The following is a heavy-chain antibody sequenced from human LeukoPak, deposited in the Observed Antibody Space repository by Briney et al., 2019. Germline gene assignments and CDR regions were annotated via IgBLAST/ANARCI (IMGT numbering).Heavy chain of an antibody. CDR3: AGVSSGRLYYFDY. J-gene: IGHJ4*02. CDR1: GGSISSYY. V-gene: IGHV4-59*01. CDR2: IYYSGST. Sequence: SETLSLTCTVSGGSISSYYWSWIRQPPGKGLEWIGYIYYSGSTNYNPSLKSRVTISVDTSKNQFSLKLSSVTAADTAVYYCAGVSSGRLYYFDYWGQGTLVTVSS. D-gene: IGHD6-19*01.